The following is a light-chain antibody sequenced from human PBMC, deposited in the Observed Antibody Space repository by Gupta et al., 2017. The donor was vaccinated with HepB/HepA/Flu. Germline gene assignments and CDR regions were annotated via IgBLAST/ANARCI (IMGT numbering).Light chain of an antibody. V-gene: IGKV3-11*01. CDR3: QHRSNWPVT. CDR1: QSVSSY. J-gene: IGKJ3*01. CDR2: DAS. Sequence: EIVLTQSPATLSLSPGERATLSCRASQSVSSYLAWYQQKPGQAPRLLIYDASNRATGFPARFSGSGFGTEFTLTISSREPEDFAVYYCQHRSNWPVTFGHGTNVDIK.